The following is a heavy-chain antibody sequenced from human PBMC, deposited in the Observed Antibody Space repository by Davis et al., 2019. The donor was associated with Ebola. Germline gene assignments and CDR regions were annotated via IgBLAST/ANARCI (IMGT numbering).Heavy chain of an antibody. V-gene: IGHV3-30*04. J-gene: IGHJ4*02. CDR2: ISYDGSNK. Sequence: AGSLTLSCAASGFTFSSYAIHWVRQAPGKGLEWVAVISYDGSNKYYADSVKDRFTISRDNSKNTLYLQMNSLRAEDTAVYYCARATGADYWGQGTLVTVSS. CDR1: GFTFSSYA. D-gene: IGHD1-1*01. CDR3: ARATGADY.